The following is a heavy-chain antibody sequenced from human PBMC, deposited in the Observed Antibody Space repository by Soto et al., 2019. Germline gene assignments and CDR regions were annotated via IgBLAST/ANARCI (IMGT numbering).Heavy chain of an antibody. D-gene: IGHD4-4*01. CDR2: IIPIFGTT. J-gene: IGHJ6*02. V-gene: IGHV1-69*13. CDR1: GGTISSYT. CDR3: ARGALTTLAYYYGMDV. Sequence: GASVKVSCRASGGTISSYTMSWVRQAPGQGLEWMGGIIPIFGTTTSAHKFQVRVTITADESTSTVYMELSSLRGEDTAVYYCARGALTTLAYYYGMDVWGQGTTVTVSS.